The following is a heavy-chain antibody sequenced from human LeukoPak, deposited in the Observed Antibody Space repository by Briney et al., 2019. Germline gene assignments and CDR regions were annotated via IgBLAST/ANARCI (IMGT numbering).Heavy chain of an antibody. CDR2: IYSGGST. D-gene: IGHD3-16*02. V-gene: IGHV3-66*02. Sequence: GGSLRLSCAASVFTVRSKYMSWVRQAPGKGLEGVSVIYSGGSTYYADSVKGRFTISRDNSKNTLYLQMNSLRPEDTAVYYCTKGISTEDYRFFFWGQGALVTVSS. CDR3: TKGISTEDYRFFF. J-gene: IGHJ4*02. CDR1: VFTVRSKY.